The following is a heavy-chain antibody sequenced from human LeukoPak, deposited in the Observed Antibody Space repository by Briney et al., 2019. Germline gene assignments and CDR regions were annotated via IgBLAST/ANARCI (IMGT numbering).Heavy chain of an antibody. CDR3: AKGIYGDYRRGFDY. CDR1: GFTFSSSA. D-gene: IGHD4-17*01. V-gene: IGHV3-23*01. J-gene: IGHJ4*02. CDR2: ISGSGSGI. Sequence: PGGSLRLSCAASGFTFSSSAMSWVRQAPGKGLEWVSTISGSGSGIYYADSVKGRFTISRDSSKNMVHLQMNSLRAEDTAVYYCAKGIYGDYRRGFDYWGQGTLVTVSS.